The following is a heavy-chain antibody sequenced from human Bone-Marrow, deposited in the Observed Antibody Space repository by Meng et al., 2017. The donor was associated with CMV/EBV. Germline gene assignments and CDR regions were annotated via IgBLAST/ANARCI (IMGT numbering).Heavy chain of an antibody. CDR2: IRYDGSNK. V-gene: IGHV3-30*02. J-gene: IGHJ4*02. Sequence: GESLKISCAASGFTFSSYGMHWVRQAPGKGLEWVACIRYDGSNKYYADSVKDRFTISRDNSKNTLYLQMNSLRAEDTAVYYCAKDRGAIAVAGTGFDYWAQGTLVTVPS. D-gene: IGHD6-19*01. CDR1: GFTFSSYG. CDR3: AKDRGAIAVAGTGFDY.